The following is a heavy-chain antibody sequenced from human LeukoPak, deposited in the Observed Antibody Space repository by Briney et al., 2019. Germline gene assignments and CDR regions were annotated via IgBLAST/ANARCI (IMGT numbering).Heavy chain of an antibody. Sequence: PGGSLRLSCAASGFTFDDYTMHWVRQAPGKGLEWVSLISWDGGSTYYADSVKGRFIISRDNSKNSLYLQMNSLRTEDTALYYCAKEHSSLGYCSSTSCYNYGMDVWGQGTTVTVSS. CDR2: ISWDGGST. CDR1: GFTFDDYT. V-gene: IGHV3-43*01. CDR3: AKEHSSLGYCSSTSCYNYGMDV. J-gene: IGHJ6*02. D-gene: IGHD2-2*02.